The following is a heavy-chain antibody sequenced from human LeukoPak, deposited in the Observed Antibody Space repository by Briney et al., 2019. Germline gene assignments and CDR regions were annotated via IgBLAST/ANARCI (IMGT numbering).Heavy chain of an antibody. CDR2: VFHTGHT. CDR3: AGSIFGYPWFDP. V-gene: IGHV4-59*01. CDR1: AGISSFC. D-gene: IGHD3-9*01. J-gene: IGHJ5*02. Sequence: SETLSLTCTVSAGISSFCWSWLRQPPGKGLEWIGYVFHTGHTNYNPSLKSRVTMSIDPSKDQFSLEVTSVTAADTAVYYCAGSIFGYPWFDPWGQGTLVTVSS.